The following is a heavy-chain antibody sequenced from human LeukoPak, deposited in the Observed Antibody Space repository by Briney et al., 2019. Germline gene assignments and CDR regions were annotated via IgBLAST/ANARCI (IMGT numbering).Heavy chain of an antibody. D-gene: IGHD3-10*01. CDR3: ARGNFYGSGTYYSLYYFDH. V-gene: IGHV3-23*01. CDR1: GFTFSSHA. Sequence: GGSLRLSCTASGFTFSSHAMSWVRQAPGKGLEWVSVISGNGDSTYYADSVKGRFTISRDNSKNTLYLQMNGLRAEDTAVYYCARGNFYGSGTYYSLYYFDHWGQGNLVTVPS. J-gene: IGHJ4*02. CDR2: ISGNGDST.